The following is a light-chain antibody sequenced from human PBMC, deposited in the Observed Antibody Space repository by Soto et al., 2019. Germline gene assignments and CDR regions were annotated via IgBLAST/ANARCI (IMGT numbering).Light chain of an antibody. J-gene: IGLJ2*01. V-gene: IGLV1-40*01. CDR1: SSNIGAGYD. CDR2: GNS. Sequence: QSVLTQPPSVSGAPGQRVTISCTGSSSNIGAGYDVHWYQQLPGTAPKLLIYGNSNRPSGVPDRFSGSKSGTSASLAITGLLAEDEAAYYCRSYDSSLSGVVFGGGTKLTVL. CDR3: RSYDSSLSGVV.